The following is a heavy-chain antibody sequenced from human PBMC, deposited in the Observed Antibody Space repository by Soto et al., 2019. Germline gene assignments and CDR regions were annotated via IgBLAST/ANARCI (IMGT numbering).Heavy chain of an antibody. D-gene: IGHD3-3*01. J-gene: IGHJ6*02. V-gene: IGHV1-69*18. CDR1: GGGFNNFA. CDR3: ARDPTRGGVVPQDVGLDV. Sequence: QVQLVQSGAEVKKPASSVKVSCQASGGGFNNFAITWVRQAPGHGLEWVGRIFSMVGKPIYAEKFRGRVTITADESTRTAFMDLSSLTSDDSAIYYCARDPTRGGVVPQDVGLDVGGQGTMVTVSS. CDR2: IFSMVGKP.